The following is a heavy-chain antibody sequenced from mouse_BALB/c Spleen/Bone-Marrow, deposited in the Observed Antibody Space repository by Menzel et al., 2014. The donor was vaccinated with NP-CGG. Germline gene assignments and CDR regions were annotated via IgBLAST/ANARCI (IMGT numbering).Heavy chain of an antibody. J-gene: IGHJ3*01. CDR3: ARDYGSYVRFAY. D-gene: IGHD2-1*01. CDR1: GFTFTDYY. Sequence: EVMLVESGGGLVQPGGSLRLSCATSGFTFTDYYMSWVRQPPGKALEWLGFIRNKANGYTTEYSASVKGRFTISRDNSQSILYLQMNTLRAEDSATYYCARDYGSYVRFAYWGQGTLVTVSA. CDR2: IRNKANGYTT. V-gene: IGHV7-3*02.